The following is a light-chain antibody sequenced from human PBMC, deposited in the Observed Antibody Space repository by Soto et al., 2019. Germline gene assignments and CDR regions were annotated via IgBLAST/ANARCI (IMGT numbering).Light chain of an antibody. CDR3: QQRSNWPPIT. CDR2: DAS. CDR1: QSVKTF. J-gene: IGKJ5*01. Sequence: EIVLTQSPATLSLSPGERATLSCRASQSVKTFLVWYQQRPGQAPRHLIHDASHRAAGIPARFSGSGFGTDFTLTISSLEPEDAAVYYCQQRSNWPPITFGQGTRLEIK. V-gene: IGKV3-11*01.